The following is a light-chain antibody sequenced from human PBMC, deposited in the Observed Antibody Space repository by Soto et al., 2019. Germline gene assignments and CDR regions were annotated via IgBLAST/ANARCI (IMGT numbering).Light chain of an antibody. CDR2: KVS. CDR1: QSLVYSDGDTY. CDR3: QQYGSSPRT. V-gene: IGKV2-30*01. J-gene: IGKJ1*01. Sequence: DVVMTQSPLSLPVTLGQPASISCWSSQSLVYSDGDTYLNWFQQRPGQSPRRLIYKVSKRDSGVPDRFSGSGSGTDFTLEISRVEAEDFAVYYCQQYGSSPRTFGQGTKVDIK.